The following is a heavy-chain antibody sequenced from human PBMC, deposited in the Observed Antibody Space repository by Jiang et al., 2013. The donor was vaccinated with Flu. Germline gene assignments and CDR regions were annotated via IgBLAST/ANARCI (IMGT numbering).Heavy chain of an antibody. D-gene: IGHD3-22*01. J-gene: IGHJ4*02. V-gene: IGHV1-18*04. CDR1: GYTFTTYG. CDR2: ISAYNGNA. CDR3: ARGQGATSTGSDY. Sequence: GAEVKKPGASVTVSCEASGYTFTTYGITWVRQAPGQGLEWMGWISAYNGNADYAQNFQGRVTLTTETSTSTAYMELRSLTSDDTAMYYCARGQGATSTGSDYWGLGTQVTVSS.